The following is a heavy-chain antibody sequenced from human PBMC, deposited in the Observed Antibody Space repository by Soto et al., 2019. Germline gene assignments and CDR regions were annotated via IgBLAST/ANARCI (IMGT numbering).Heavy chain of an antibody. V-gene: IGHV3-15*07. CDR1: DVSISKAW. J-gene: IGHJ6*02. CDR3: ASGDWSHDDYHALYV. CDR2: VKSKADGETS. Sequence: GGLLRESCAAADVSISKAWMNRVRKAPGKGLEWVGRVKSKADGETSDYDVSVKDRFTISRDDSKNTLYLQMSSLRIDDTGVYFCASGDWSHDDYHALYVWGQGTKVPVSS. D-gene: IGHD1-1*01.